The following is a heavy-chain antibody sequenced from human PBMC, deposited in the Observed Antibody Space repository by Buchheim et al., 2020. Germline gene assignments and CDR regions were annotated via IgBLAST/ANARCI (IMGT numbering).Heavy chain of an antibody. CDR2: ISAYNGNT. CDR1: GYTFTSYG. CDR3: ARDPDISGSYAYYYYYYGMDV. Sequence: QVQLVQSGAEVKKPGASVKVSCKASGYTFTSYGISWVRQAPGQGLEWMGWISAYNGNTNYAQKLQGRVTMTTDTSTSTAYMELMSLRSDDTAVYYCARDPDISGSYAYYYYYYGMDVWGQGTT. J-gene: IGHJ6*02. D-gene: IGHD1-26*01. V-gene: IGHV1-18*01.